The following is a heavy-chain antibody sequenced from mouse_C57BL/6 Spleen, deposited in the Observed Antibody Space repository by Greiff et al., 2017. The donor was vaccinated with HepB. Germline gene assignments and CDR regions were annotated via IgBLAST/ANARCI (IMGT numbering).Heavy chain of an antibody. Sequence: EVQLQQSGPELVKPGASVKIPCKASGYTFTDYNMDWVKQSHGKSLEWIGDINPNNGGTIYNQKFKGKATLTVDKSSSTAYMELRSLTSEDTAVYYCARKGRMVTTRNAMDYWGQGTSVTVSS. CDR1: GYTFTDYN. CDR2: INPNNGGT. D-gene: IGHD2-2*01. CDR3: ARKGRMVTTRNAMDY. J-gene: IGHJ4*01. V-gene: IGHV1-18*01.